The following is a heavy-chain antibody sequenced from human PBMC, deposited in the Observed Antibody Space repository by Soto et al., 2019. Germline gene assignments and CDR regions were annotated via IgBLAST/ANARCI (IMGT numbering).Heavy chain of an antibody. D-gene: IGHD2-15*01. V-gene: IGHV3-21*01. CDR1: GFTFSSYA. CDR3: ARDVVAATLH. CDR2: ISSSSSYI. J-gene: IGHJ4*02. Sequence: GGSLRLSCAACGFTFSSYAMGWVRQAPGKGLEWVSAISSSSSYIYYADSVKGRFTISRDNSKNSLYLQMNSLRAEDTAVYYCARDVVAATLHWGQGTLVTVSS.